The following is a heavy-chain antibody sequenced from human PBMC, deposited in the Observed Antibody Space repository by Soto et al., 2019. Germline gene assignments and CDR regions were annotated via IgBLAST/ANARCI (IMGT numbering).Heavy chain of an antibody. V-gene: IGHV3-33*01. CDR3: ARDRLVPYGYGMDV. CDR1: ESIFRGYG. J-gene: IGHJ6*02. Sequence: QVQLVESGGGVVQPGRSLRLSCAAPESIFRGYGMHWVRQAPGKGLEWVAIIRFDGSKKYYVDSVKGRFAVSRDNSKNTLYLQMNSLRVEDTAVYYCARDRLVPYGYGMDVWGQGTTVTVSS. CDR2: IRFDGSKK. D-gene: IGHD2-2*01.